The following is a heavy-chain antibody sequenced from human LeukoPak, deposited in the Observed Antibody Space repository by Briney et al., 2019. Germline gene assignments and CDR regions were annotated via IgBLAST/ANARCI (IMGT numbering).Heavy chain of an antibody. Sequence: PSETLSLTCTVSGGSISSYYWSWIRQPPGKGLEWIGDIYYSGSTKYNASLKRRVTISVDTSKNQFSLKVSSVTAADTAVYYCARVGNGRSVDYWGQGTLVTVS. CDR1: GGSISSYY. J-gene: IGHJ4*02. D-gene: IGHD7-27*01. CDR2: IYYSGST. V-gene: IGHV4-59*01. CDR3: ARVGNGRSVDY.